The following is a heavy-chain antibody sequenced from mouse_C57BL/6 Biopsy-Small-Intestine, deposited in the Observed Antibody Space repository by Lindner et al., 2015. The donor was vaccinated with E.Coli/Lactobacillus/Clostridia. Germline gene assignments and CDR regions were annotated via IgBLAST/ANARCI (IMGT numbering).Heavy chain of an antibody. D-gene: IGHD2-4*01. J-gene: IGHJ4*01. V-gene: IGHV5-17*01. Sequence: VQLQESGGGLVKPGGSLKLSCAASGFTFSDYGMHWVRQAPEKGLEWVAYISSGSSTIYYADTVKGRFTISRDNAKNTLFLQMTSLRSEDTAIYYCARREGLRRTVFYAMDYWGQGTSVTVSS. CDR2: ISSGSSTI. CDR1: GFTFSDYG. CDR3: ARREGLRRTVFYAMDY.